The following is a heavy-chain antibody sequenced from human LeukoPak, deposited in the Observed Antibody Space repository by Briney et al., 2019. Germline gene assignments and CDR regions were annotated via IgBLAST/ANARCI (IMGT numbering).Heavy chain of an antibody. J-gene: IGHJ4*02. D-gene: IGHD2-15*01. V-gene: IGHV3-48*01. CDR2: ITYSSSTI. Sequence: GGSLRLSCAASGFTFSSYSMTWVRQAPGKGLEWVSYITYSSSTIYYADSVKGRFTISRDNAKNSLYLQMNSLRVDDTAVYYCAKAPVTTCSGAYCYPFDYWSQGTLVTVSS. CDR3: AKAPVTTCSGAYCYPFDY. CDR1: GFTFSSYS.